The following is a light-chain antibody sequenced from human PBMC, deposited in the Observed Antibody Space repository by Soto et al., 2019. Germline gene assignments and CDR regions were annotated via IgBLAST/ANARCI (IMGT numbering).Light chain of an antibody. CDR3: GTWDSNLNVGV. V-gene: IGLV1-51*01. Sequence: QSVLTQPPSVSAAPGQKVTISCSGSSSNIGNNYVSWYQQLPGTAPKLLIYDNNKRPSGIPDRFSGSKSGTSATLGITGLQTGDEDDYYCGTWDSNLNVGVFGGGTKVTVL. J-gene: IGLJ2*01. CDR1: SSNIGNNY. CDR2: DNN.